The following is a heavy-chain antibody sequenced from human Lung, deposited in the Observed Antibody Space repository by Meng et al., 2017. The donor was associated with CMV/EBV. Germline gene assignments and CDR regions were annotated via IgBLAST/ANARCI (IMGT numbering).Heavy chain of an antibody. V-gene: IGHV1-69*08. CDR1: GDTSSGYT. J-gene: IGHJ6*02. CDR3: ATDGGLGEVVLTINYHYYALDV. Sequence: SVXVSCKASGDTSSGYTINWVRQAPGQGLEWVGRIIPILGTANYAQKLQGRVTFTADKSTSTAYMELSSLRSEDTAVYYCATDGGLGEVVLTINYHYYALDVWXQGTXVTVSS. D-gene: IGHD3-10*01. CDR2: IIPILGTA.